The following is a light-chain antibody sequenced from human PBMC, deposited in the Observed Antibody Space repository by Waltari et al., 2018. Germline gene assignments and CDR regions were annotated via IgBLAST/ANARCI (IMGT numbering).Light chain of an antibody. CDR2: SAS. CDR3: QQHFTTPLT. CDR1: QTISYDFDNKNY. Sequence: DIVMTQSPDSLAVSLGERATINCTSSQTISYDFDNKNYLAWYQKKPGQPPNLLLYSASTRESGVPDRFGGSWSGTHFTLTISSLQAEDVAVYYCQQHFTTPLTFGGGTKVEIK. V-gene: IGKV4-1*01. J-gene: IGKJ4*01.